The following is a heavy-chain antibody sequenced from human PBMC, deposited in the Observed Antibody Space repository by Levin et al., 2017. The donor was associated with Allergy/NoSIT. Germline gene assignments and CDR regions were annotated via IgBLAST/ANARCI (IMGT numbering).Heavy chain of an antibody. CDR1: GGSISSSSYY. D-gene: IGHD5-12*01. J-gene: IGHJ4*02. V-gene: IGHV4-39*01. Sequence: SETLSLTCTVSGGSISSSSYYWGWIRQPPGKGLEWIGSIYYSGSTYYNPSLKSRVTISVDTSKNQFSLKLSSVTAADTAVYYCARIGKKKYSGYDYHDYWGQGTLVTVSS. CDR2: IYYSGST. CDR3: ARIGKKKYSGYDYHDY.